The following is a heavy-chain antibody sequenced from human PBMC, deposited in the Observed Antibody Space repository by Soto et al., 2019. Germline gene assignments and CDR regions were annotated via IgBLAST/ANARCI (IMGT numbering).Heavy chain of an antibody. Sequence: SETLSLTCTVSGGSISSYYWSWIRQPPGKGLEWIGYIYYSGSTNYNPSLKSRVTISVDTSKNQFSLKLSSVTAADTAVYYCAREIRPTSSGWYKGENWFDPWGQGTPVTVSS. V-gene: IGHV4-59*01. D-gene: IGHD6-19*01. J-gene: IGHJ5*02. CDR3: AREIRPTSSGWYKGENWFDP. CDR2: IYYSGST. CDR1: GGSISSYY.